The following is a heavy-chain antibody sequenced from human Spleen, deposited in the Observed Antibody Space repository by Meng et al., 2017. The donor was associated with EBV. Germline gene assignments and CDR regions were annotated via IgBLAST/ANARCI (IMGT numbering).Heavy chain of an antibody. Sequence: QVQLQESGPGLVKPSXXXXXXRSVSGASVSGGTFHWSWIRQPPGKELEWIGYIFDAGTTIYNPSLKSRVTIFLDTSKNQFSLGLRSVTTADTAVYYCAKSNSSTPGVVDSWGQGTLVTVSS. CDR3: AKSNSSTPGVVDS. V-gene: IGHV4-61*01. D-gene: IGHD4-11*01. CDR1: GASVSGGTFH. CDR2: IFDAGTT. J-gene: IGHJ4*02.